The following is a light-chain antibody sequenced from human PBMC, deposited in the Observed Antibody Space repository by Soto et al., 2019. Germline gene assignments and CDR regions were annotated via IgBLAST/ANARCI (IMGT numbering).Light chain of an antibody. CDR3: QQYDNLPYT. Sequence: DIQMTQSPSSLSASVGDRVTITCQASQDISTYLNWYQQKPGKAPKLLIYDASNLEAGVPSRFSGSGSGTDFTFSISSLQPEDIATYYCQQYDNLPYTCGQGTKLEI. V-gene: IGKV1-33*01. CDR1: QDISTY. CDR2: DAS. J-gene: IGKJ2*01.